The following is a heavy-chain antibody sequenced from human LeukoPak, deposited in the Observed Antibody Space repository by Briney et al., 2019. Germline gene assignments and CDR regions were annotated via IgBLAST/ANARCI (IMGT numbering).Heavy chain of an antibody. D-gene: IGHD1-26*01. J-gene: IGHJ6*02. CDR3: TRDSYISNVYYGMDV. V-gene: IGHV3-23*01. Sequence: HSGGSLRLSCAASGFTFSSYAMSWVRQAPGKGLEWVSAISGSGGSTYYADSVKGRFTISRDNAKNTLYLQMNSLRAEDAAVYFCTRDSYISNVYYGMDVWGQGATVAVSS. CDR2: ISGSGGST. CDR1: GFTFSSYA.